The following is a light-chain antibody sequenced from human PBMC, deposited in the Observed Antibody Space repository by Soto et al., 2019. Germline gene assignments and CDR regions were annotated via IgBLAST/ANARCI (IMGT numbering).Light chain of an antibody. CDR3: QQFNSYPIT. CDR1: QGISSA. V-gene: IGKV1-13*02. Sequence: AIQLTQSPSSLSASVGDRVTITCRASQGISSALAWYQQKPGKAPKLLIYDASSLESGVPSRFSGSGSGTDFTLTISSLPPEDFATYYCQQFNSYPITCGQWTRLEIK. J-gene: IGKJ5*01. CDR2: DAS.